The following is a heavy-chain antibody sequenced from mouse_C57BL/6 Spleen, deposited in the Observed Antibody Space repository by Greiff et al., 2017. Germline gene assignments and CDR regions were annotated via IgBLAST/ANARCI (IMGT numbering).Heavy chain of an antibody. V-gene: IGHV1-62-2*01. CDR2: FYPGSGSI. D-gene: IGHD3-2*02. CDR3: ARSTAQATFAY. CDR1: GYTFTEYT. Sequence: QVQLQQSGAELVKPGASVKLSCKASGYTFTEYTIHWVKQRSGQGLEWIGWFYPGSGSIKYNEKFKSKATLTVDKSSSTAYMQLSSLTSEDSAVYYCARSTAQATFAYWGQGTLVTVSA. J-gene: IGHJ3*01.